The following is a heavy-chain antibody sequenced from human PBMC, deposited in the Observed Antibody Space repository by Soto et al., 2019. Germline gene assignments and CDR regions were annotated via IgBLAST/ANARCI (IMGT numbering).Heavy chain of an antibody. CDR2: IYWANDK. J-gene: IGHJ6*04. V-gene: IGHV2-5*02. CDR3: AHKGCRGAGMDV. Sequence: QITLKESGPTLVKPTQTLTLTCTFSGFSVSTSGMGVAGIRQSPGKALEWLALIYWANDKRYSPILQSRVTIQQDSPKNQMVLTMTNMDPVDTATYYCAHKGCRGAGMDVWSEETTLTPSS. D-gene: IGHD2-15*01. CDR1: GFSVSTSGMG.